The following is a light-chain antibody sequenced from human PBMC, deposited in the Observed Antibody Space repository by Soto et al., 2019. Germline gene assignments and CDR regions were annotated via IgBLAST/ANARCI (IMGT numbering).Light chain of an antibody. J-gene: IGKJ1*01. Sequence: DIQVTQSPTTLSASVGDRVTITCRASQSITSWLAWYQQKPGEAPKLLIYDASSLESGVPSRFRGSGSGREFTLTISSLQPDDFATYYCQHYYTYPWTFGQATKVEIK. CDR3: QHYYTYPWT. V-gene: IGKV1-5*01. CDR2: DAS. CDR1: QSITSW.